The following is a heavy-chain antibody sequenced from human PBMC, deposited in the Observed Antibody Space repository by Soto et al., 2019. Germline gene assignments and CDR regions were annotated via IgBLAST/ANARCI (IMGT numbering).Heavy chain of an antibody. CDR2: ISYDGSNK. CDR1: GSTFSSYG. Sequence: GGSLRLSCAASGSTFSSYGMHWVRQAPGKGLEWVAVISYDGSNKHYADSVKGRFTISRDNSKNTLYLQMNSLRAEDTAVYYCAQDTYYHDSSGYYVFDYWGQGTLVTVSS. CDR3: AQDTYYHDSSGYYVFDY. V-gene: IGHV3-30*18. J-gene: IGHJ4*02. D-gene: IGHD3-22*01.